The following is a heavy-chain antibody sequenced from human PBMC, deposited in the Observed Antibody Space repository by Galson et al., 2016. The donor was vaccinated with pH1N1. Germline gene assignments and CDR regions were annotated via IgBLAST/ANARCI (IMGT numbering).Heavy chain of an antibody. CDR1: GYSVTRYY. CDR3: TRRYYFDY. V-gene: IGHV1-46*01. J-gene: IGHJ4*02. CDR2: IDPSDGTT. Sequence: SVKVSCKASGYSVTRYYIHWVRQAPGQGLEWMGIIDPSDGTTTYSQKFQGRLSLTRDTSTNSVDVELRNLRPDDSAIYFCTRRYYFDYWGQGTLVTVSS.